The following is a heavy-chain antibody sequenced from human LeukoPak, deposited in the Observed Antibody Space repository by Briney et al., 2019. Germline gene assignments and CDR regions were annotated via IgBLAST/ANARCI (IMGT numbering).Heavy chain of an antibody. D-gene: IGHD3-22*01. CDR3: ATAMIVVAVFDY. J-gene: IGHJ4*02. Sequence: SETLSLTCTVSGGSISSSSYYWGWIRQPPGKGLEWIGSIYHSGSTYYNPSLKSRVTISVDTSKNQFSLKLSSVTAADTAVYYCATAMIVVAVFDYWGQGTLVTVSS. V-gene: IGHV4-39*01. CDR1: GGSISSSSYY. CDR2: IYHSGST.